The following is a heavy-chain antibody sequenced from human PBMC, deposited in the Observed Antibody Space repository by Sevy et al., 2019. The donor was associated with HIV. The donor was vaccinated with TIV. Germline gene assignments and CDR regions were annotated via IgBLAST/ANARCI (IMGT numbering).Heavy chain of an antibody. CDR1: DFTFSSYA. CDR3: AKSAGYSSSWYFDY. D-gene: IGHD6-13*01. V-gene: IGHV3-23*01. J-gene: IGHJ4*02. Sequence: GGSLRLCCAASDFTFSSYAMGWVRQAPGKGLEWVSAISGSGGTSYYADSVKGRFTLSRDTSKNTLSLQMNSLRADDTAVYYCAKSAGYSSSWYFDYWGQGTLVTVSS. CDR2: ISGSGGTS.